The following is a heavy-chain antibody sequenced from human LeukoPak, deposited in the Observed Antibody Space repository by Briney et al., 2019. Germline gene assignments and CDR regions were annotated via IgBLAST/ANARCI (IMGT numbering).Heavy chain of an antibody. V-gene: IGHV3-30*02. J-gene: IGHJ4*02. D-gene: IGHD3-10*01. CDR3: AKDVVRGVIITLFDY. Sequence: PGGSLRLSCAASGFTFSRYGMHWVRQAPGKGLEWLAVISYDGTDKYYADSVKGRFTISRDNSKNTLYLQMNSLRAEDTAMYYCAKDVVRGVIITLFDYWGQGTLVTVSS. CDR2: ISYDGTDK. CDR1: GFTFSRYG.